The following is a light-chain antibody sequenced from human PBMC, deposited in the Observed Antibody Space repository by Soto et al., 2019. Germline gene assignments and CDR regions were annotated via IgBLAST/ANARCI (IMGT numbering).Light chain of an antibody. CDR1: QSIRSY. J-gene: IGKJ2*01. CDR2: AAS. V-gene: IGKV1-39*01. Sequence: DIQMTQSPSSLSASVGDRVTITCRASQSIRSYLNWYQQKPGKAPKLLIYAASSLQSGVPSRFSGSGSGTDFTLTISSLQPEDFATYYCQQSYSTPYTFDQGTKLEIK. CDR3: QQSYSTPYT.